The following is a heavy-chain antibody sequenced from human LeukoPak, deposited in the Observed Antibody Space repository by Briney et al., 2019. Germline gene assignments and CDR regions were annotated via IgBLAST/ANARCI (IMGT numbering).Heavy chain of an antibody. Sequence: ASVKVSCKASGYTFTSYDINWLRQATRQGLEWMGWMNPNSGNTGYAQKFQGRVTMTRNTSISTAYMELSSLRSEDTAVYYCARVRGYAGTEVDYWGQGTLVAVSS. CDR2: MNPNSGNT. CDR3: ARVRGYAGTEVDY. CDR1: GYTFTSYD. J-gene: IGHJ4*02. D-gene: IGHD3-10*01. V-gene: IGHV1-8*01.